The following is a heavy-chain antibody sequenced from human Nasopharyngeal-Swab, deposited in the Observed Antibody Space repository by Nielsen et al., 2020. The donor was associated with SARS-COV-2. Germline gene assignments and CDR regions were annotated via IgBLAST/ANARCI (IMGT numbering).Heavy chain of an antibody. CDR2: IDWDDDQ. Sequence: SGPTLVHPTPTLTLTCNFSGFSLSPSGMCVSWIRQPPGKALEWLALIDWDDDQYYSTSLKTMLTISKETSKNQLVLTMTNMDPVDTATYYCARTPSIAARPCYYYGMDVWGQGTTVTVSS. CDR3: ARTPSIAARPCYYYGMDV. V-gene: IGHV2-70*01. J-gene: IGHJ6*02. D-gene: IGHD6-6*01. CDR1: GFSLSPSGMC.